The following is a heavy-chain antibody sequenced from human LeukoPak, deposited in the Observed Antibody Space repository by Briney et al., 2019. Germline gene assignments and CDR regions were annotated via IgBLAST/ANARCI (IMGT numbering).Heavy chain of an antibody. CDR2: IKHDGSEK. J-gene: IGHJ4*02. D-gene: IGHD1-1*01. V-gene: IGHV3-7*01. CDR1: GFTFSSYS. Sequence: GGSLRLSCAASGFTFSSYSMNWVRQAPGKGLEWVANIKHDGSEKYYVDSVKGRFTVSRDNAKNSLSLQMTSLRAEDTAVYYCARGVPTGIDYFDYWGQGTLVTVSS. CDR3: ARGVPTGIDYFDY.